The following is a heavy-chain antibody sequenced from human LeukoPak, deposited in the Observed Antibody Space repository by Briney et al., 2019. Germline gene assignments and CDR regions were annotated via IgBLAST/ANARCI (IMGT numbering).Heavy chain of an antibody. Sequence: SETLSLTCTVSGDSISNYHWSWIRQPPGKRLEWIGYIHYSGTTNYNPSLRSRVTISVDMSRNQFSLKLNSVTAADTAVYYCARDRSADRGFECWGQGTLVNVSS. CDR3: ARDRSADRGFEC. CDR2: IHYSGTT. V-gene: IGHV4-59*01. CDR1: GDSISNYH. J-gene: IGHJ4*02. D-gene: IGHD3-10*01.